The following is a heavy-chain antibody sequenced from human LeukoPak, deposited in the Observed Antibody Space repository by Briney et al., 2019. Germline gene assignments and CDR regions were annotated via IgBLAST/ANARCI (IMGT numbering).Heavy chain of an antibody. J-gene: IGHJ4*02. D-gene: IGHD6-19*01. CDR2: INPNSGGT. CDR3: ATSTSGWYYFDY. CDR1: GYTFTGYY. V-gene: IGHV1-2*02. Sequence: ASVKVSCKASGYTFTGYYMHWVRQAPGQGLEWMGWINPNSGGTNYAQKFQGRVTMTRDTSISTAYMELSRLRSDDTAVYSCATSTSGWYYFDYWGQGTLVTVSS.